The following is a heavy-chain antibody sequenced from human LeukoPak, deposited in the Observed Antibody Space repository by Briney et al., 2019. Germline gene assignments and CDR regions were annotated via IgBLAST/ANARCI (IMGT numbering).Heavy chain of an antibody. J-gene: IGHJ4*02. CDR1: GITFSSYD. CDR2: ISGSGYTT. V-gene: IGHV3-23*01. CDR3: AKRVVYEYYYWGDYFDY. Sequence: SGGSLRLSCAASGITFSSYDMSWVRQAPGKGLDWVSAISGSGYTTYYADSVKGRFTISRDNSKNTLYLQMNSLRAEDTAVYYCAKRVVYEYYYWGDYFDYWGQGTLVTVSS. D-gene: IGHD3-10*01.